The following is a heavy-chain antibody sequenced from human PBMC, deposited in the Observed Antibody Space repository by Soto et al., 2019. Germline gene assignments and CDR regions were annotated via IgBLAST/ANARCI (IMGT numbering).Heavy chain of an antibody. Sequence: QLQLQESGPGLVKPSETLSLTCTVSGGSISSSSYFWGWIRQPPGKGLEWIGSIYYSGSTYYNPSLKSRVTISVDTSKNQFSLKLSSVTAADAAVYYCARHPGYGLDYFDYWGHGTLVTVSS. CDR2: IYYSGST. CDR1: GGSISSSSYF. J-gene: IGHJ4*01. V-gene: IGHV4-39*01. D-gene: IGHD5-18*01. CDR3: ARHPGYGLDYFDY.